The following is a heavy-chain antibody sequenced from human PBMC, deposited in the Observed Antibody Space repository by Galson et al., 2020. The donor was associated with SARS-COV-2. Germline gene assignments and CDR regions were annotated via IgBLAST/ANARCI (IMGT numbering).Heavy chain of an antibody. CDR1: GDSISARGYY. J-gene: IGHJ4*02. D-gene: IGHD3-10*01. V-gene: IGHV4-31*03. Sequence: ASETLSLTCTVSGDSISARGYYWSWIRQHPERGLEWIGYVYHSGSTSYSPSLKSRVTILLDTSKNQFSLRLSAVTAADTAVYYCARGQYYSESGSYYNFDYGGQGTLVTVSS. CDR3: ARGQYYSESGSYYNFDY. CDR2: VYHSGST.